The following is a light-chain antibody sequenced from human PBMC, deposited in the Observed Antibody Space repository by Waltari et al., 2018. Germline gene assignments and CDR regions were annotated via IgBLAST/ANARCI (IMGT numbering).Light chain of an antibody. V-gene: IGLV3-1*01. Sequence: SYELTQPPSVSVSPGQTASITRSGDKLGDNEPSWYQQKPGQSPVLVIYQDRKRPSGIPARFSGSNSGNTATLTISGTQAMDEADYYCQAWDSTIVVFGGGTKLTVL. J-gene: IGLJ2*01. CDR2: QDR. CDR1: KLGDNE. CDR3: QAWDSTIVV.